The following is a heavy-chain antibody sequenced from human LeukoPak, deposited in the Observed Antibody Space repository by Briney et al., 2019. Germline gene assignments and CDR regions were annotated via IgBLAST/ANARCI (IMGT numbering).Heavy chain of an antibody. CDR2: IYYSGST. CDR3: ARHIVVVPAAISGFDP. Sequence: SETLSLTCTVSGGSISSSSYYWGWIRQPPGKGLEWIGSIYYSGSTYYNPSLKSRVTISVDTSKNQFSLKLSPVTAADTAVYYCARHIVVVPAAISGFDPWGQGTVVPVSS. D-gene: IGHD2-2*02. V-gene: IGHV4-39*01. CDR1: GGSISSSSYY. J-gene: IGHJ5*02.